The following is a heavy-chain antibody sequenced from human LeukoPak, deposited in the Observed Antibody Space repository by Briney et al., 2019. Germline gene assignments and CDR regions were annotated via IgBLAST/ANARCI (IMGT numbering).Heavy chain of an antibody. CDR1: GGSISSYY. D-gene: IGHD3-9*01. J-gene: IGHJ4*02. V-gene: IGHV4-59*12. CDR2: IYYSGST. Sequence: SETLSLTCTVSGGSISSYYWSWIRQPPGKGLEWIGYIYYSGSTNYNPSLKSRVTISVDTSKNQVSLKLSSVTAADTAVYYCARDFIGTQETYYDILTDFDYWGQGTLVTVSS. CDR3: ARDFIGTQETYYDILTDFDY.